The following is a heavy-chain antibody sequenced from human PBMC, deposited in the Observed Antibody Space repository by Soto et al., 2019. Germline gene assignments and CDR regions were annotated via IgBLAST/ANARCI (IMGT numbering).Heavy chain of an antibody. CDR3: ARGRRRTGTTYGLDV. CDR1: GFTFRGYA. Sequence: GGSLRLSCAASGFTFRGYAMHWVRQAPGKGLEWVAVISYDGSNKYYADSVKGRFTISRDNSKNTLYLQMNSLRAEDTAVYYCARGRRRTGTTYGLDVWGQGTTVTVSS. J-gene: IGHJ6*02. V-gene: IGHV3-30*04. D-gene: IGHD1-7*01. CDR2: ISYDGSNK.